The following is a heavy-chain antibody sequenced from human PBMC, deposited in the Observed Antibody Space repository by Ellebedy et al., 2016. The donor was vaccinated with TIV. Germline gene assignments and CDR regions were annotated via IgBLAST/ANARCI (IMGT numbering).Heavy chain of an antibody. V-gene: IGHV4-31*03. CDR3: ARAVGYSSTNRRFNWFNP. J-gene: IGHJ5*02. D-gene: IGHD6-13*01. CDR2: IYYSGST. Sequence: SETLSLXXTVSGGSISSGGYYWSWIRQHPGKGLEWIGYIYYSGSTYYNPSLKSRVTISVDTSKNQFSLKLSSVTAADTAVYYCARAVGYSSTNRRFNWFNPWGQGTLVTVSS. CDR1: GGSISSGGYY.